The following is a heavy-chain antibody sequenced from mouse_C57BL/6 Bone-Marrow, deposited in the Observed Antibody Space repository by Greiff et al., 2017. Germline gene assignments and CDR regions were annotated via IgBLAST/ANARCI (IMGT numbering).Heavy chain of an antibody. J-gene: IGHJ3*01. CDR3: ARSKTGTEFAY. D-gene: IGHD4-1*01. V-gene: IGHV1-18*01. CDR1: GYTFTDYN. CDR2: INPNNGGT. Sequence: VHVKQSGPELVKPGASVKIPCKASGYTFTDYNMDWVKQSHGKSLEWIGDINPNNGGTIYNQKFKGKATLTVDKSSSTAYMELRSLTSEDTAVYYCARSKTGTEFAYWGQGTLVTVSA.